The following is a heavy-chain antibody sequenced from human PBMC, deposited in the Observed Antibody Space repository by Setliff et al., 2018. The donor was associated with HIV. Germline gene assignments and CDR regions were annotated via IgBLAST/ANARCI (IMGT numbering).Heavy chain of an antibody. CDR2: MNPNNGNT. CDR1: GYTFTSYD. Sequence: ASVKVSCKASGYTFTSYDINWVRQATGQGLEWMGWMNPNNGNTGYAQKFQGRVTMTEDTSTDTAYMELSSLRAEDTAVYYCARDERPWWQDYDTSGYGNLYYFDSWGQGTLVTVSS. CDR3: ARDERPWWQDYDTSGYGNLYYFDS. D-gene: IGHD3-22*01. J-gene: IGHJ4*02. V-gene: IGHV1-8*02.